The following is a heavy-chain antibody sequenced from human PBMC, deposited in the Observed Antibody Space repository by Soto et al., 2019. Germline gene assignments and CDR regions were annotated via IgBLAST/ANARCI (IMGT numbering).Heavy chain of an antibody. CDR3: ARARRYYGSGSYYSYYGMDV. CDR2: IYHSGST. J-gene: IGHJ6*02. CDR1: GGSISSSNW. Sequence: SETLSLTCAVSGGSISSSNWWSWVRQPPGKGLEWIGEIYHSGSTNYNPSLKSRVTISVDKSKNQFSLKLSSVTAADTAVYYCARARRYYGSGSYYSYYGMDVWGQGTTVTVSS. D-gene: IGHD3-10*01. V-gene: IGHV4-4*02.